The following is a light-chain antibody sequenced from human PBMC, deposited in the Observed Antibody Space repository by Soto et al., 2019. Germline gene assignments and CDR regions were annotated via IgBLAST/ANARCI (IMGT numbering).Light chain of an antibody. CDR3: QQLNSYPQL. Sequence: DIQLTQSPSFLSASVGDRVTITCRASQGISSYLAWYQQKPGKAPKLLIYAASTLQSGVPSRFSGSGSGTEFTLTISSLQPEDFATYYCQQLNSYPQLVGGGTKVDIK. CDR2: AAS. J-gene: IGKJ4*01. V-gene: IGKV1-9*01. CDR1: QGISSY.